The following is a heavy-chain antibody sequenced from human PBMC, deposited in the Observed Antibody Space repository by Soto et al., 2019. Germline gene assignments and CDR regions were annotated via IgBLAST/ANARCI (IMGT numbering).Heavy chain of an antibody. Sequence: GGSLRLSCAAAGFTFSTYTMSWVRQAPGKGPERVAGFYGGGSTSTFYADSVKGRFTISRDNSQNMLFLQMNSLRAEDTAVYYCTKDRHPDGIWSFDCWGQGTLVTVSS. CDR1: GFTFSTYT. CDR2: FYGGGSTST. J-gene: IGHJ4*02. D-gene: IGHD3-3*01. CDR3: TKDRHPDGIWSFDC. V-gene: IGHV3-23*01.